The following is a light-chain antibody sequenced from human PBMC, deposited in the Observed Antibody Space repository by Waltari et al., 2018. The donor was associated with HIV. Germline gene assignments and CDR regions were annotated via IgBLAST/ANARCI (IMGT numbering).Light chain of an antibody. J-gene: IGLJ3*02. Sequence: QSVLTQPPSASGTPGQRVNISCSGGSSNIGSNPVNWYRQFPGEAPKLLISTNLQRPSGVPARVSGSKSGTSASLAISRLQSEDEADFYCAVWDDSLRSVLFGGGTRLTVL. CDR1: SSNIGSNP. CDR3: AVWDDSLRSVL. CDR2: TNL. V-gene: IGLV1-44*01.